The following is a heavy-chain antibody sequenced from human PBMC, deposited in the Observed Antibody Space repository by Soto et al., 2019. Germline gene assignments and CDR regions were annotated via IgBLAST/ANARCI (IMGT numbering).Heavy chain of an antibody. CDR3: ARGPVCSSTSCVGNAYYMDV. V-gene: IGHV1-2*04. J-gene: IGHJ6*03. D-gene: IGHD2-2*01. CDR2: INPNSGGT. CDR1: GYTFTGYY. Sequence: ASVKVSCKASGYTFTGYYMHWVRQAPGQGLEWMGWINPNSGGTNYAQKFQGWVTMTRDTSISTAYMELSRLRSDDTAVYYCARGPVCSSTSCVGNAYYMDVWGKGTTVTVSS.